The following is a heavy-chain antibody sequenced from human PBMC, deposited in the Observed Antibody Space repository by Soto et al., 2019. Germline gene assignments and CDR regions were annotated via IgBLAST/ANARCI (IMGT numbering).Heavy chain of an antibody. V-gene: IGHV3-23*01. CDR3: SLSDRYYGMDV. CDR2: ISTSGGST. J-gene: IGHJ6*02. CDR1: GFTFSSYA. Sequence: EVRLLESGGGLVQPGGSLRLSCAASGFTFSSYAMSWVRQAPGKGLEWVSSISTSGGSTYYADSVKGRFTISRDNSNNTLYLQMNRLRAEDTAVYYCSLSDRYYGMDVWGLGTTVTVSS.